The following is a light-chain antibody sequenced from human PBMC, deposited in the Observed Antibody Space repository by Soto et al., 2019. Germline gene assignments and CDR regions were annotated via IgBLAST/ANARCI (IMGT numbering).Light chain of an antibody. CDR1: SSDVGSHNF. CDR3: SSFGGDTTFAV. Sequence: QSVLTQPASVSGSPGQSITISCTGTSSDVGSHNFVSWYQQYPGKAPKLIIYEVTKRPSGVSNRFSGAKSGNTASLTLSGLQSEDEADYYCSSFGGDTTFAVFGGGTKLTVL. J-gene: IGLJ2*01. CDR2: EVT. V-gene: IGLV2-23*02.